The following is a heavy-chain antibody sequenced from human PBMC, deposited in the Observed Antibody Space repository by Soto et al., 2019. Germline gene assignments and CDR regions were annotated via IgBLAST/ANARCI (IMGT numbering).Heavy chain of an antibody. CDR1: GYTFTSHY. Sequence: VASVKVSCKASGYTFTSHYIHWVRQAPGQGLEWMGIINPSGGDTTFAQKFQGRVTMTRDTSTRTVYMELSRLRSDDTAVYYCARDPVPTYYYYYGMDVWGQGTTVTVSS. D-gene: IGHD3-10*01. V-gene: IGHV1-46*01. CDR3: ARDPVPTYYYYYGMDV. J-gene: IGHJ6*02. CDR2: INPSGGDT.